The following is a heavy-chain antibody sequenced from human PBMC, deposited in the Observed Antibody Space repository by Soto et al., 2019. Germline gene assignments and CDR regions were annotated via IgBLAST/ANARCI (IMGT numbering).Heavy chain of an antibody. CDR3: ANVRFEKVRELNWLDS. CDR2: ISANGITT. Sequence: EVQLLESGGGLVQHGGSLRLSCAASGFTFSNYAMSWVRKAPGKGLECVSSISANGITTYYADSVKGRFTISMDNAKKTVYVQMKALRPEATAMYYCANVRFEKVRELNWLDSWGQGTLVTVSS. J-gene: IGHJ5*01. CDR1: GFTFSNYA. V-gene: IGHV3-23*01. D-gene: IGHD3-10*01.